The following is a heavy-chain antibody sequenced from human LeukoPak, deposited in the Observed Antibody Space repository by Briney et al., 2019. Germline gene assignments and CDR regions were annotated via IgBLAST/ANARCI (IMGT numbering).Heavy chain of an antibody. CDR1: GFTVSSNY. CDR3: ARALLDYGGNPSYYYMDV. V-gene: IGHV3-53*01. CDR2: IYSGGST. Sequence: PGGSLRLSCAASGFTVSSNYMSWVRQAPGKGLEWVSVIYSGGSTYYADSVKGRFTISRDNSKNTPYLQMNSLRAEDTAVYYCARALLDYGGNPSYYYMDVWGKGTTVTVSS. J-gene: IGHJ6*03. D-gene: IGHD4-23*01.